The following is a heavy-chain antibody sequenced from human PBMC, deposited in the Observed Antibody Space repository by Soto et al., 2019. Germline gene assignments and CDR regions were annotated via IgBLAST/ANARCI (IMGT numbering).Heavy chain of an antibody. Sequence: VQLVQSGAEVKKPGASVKVSCKASAYIFTRHSMHWVRQTTGQGLEWVGLINPTGDSTLYAQKFQGRVTMTRDTSTNTDYMEMSSLRSEDTAVYYCARDNSDCSGWWFDPWGQGTLVTVSS. D-gene: IGHD2-15*01. CDR1: AYIFTRHS. V-gene: IGHV1-46*03. CDR3: ARDNSDCSGWWFDP. J-gene: IGHJ5*02. CDR2: INPTGDST.